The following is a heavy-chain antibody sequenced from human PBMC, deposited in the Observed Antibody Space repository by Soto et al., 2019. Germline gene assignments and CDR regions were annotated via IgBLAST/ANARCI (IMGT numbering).Heavy chain of an antibody. D-gene: IGHD1-20*01. J-gene: IGHJ4*02. CDR3: AIAGYNNTWGAC. CDR2: IKEDGSDE. V-gene: IGHV3-7*03. CDR1: GFTFSDYG. Sequence: EVRLVDSGGGLVQPGGSLRLSCAASGFTFSDYGMSWVRQSPGRGLEWVANIKEDGSDEYYVDSVKGRFTISRENAKNSLFLHMSSLTVEGTAVYYCAIAGYNNTWGACWGPGTLVTVSS.